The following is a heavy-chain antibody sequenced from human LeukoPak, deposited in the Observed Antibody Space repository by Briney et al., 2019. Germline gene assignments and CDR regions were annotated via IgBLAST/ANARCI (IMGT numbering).Heavy chain of an antibody. J-gene: IGHJ4*02. CDR3: ARVSRGYSSDSY. D-gene: IGHD6-19*01. Sequence: ASVKVSCKASGYTFTSYHMHWVRQAPGQGLEWMGWISAYNGNTNYAQKLQGRVTMTTDTSTSTAYMELRSLRSDDTAVYYCARVSRGYSSDSYWGQGTLVTVSS. CDR2: ISAYNGNT. CDR1: GYTFTSYH. V-gene: IGHV1-18*01.